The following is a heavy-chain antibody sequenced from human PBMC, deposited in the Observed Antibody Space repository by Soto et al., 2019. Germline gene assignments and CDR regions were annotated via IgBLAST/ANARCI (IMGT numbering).Heavy chain of an antibody. Sequence: ETLSLTCAVYGGCFSGYYWSWIRQPPGKGLEWIGEINHSGSTNYNPSLKSRVTISVDTSKNQFSLKLSSVTAADTAVYYCARGPLGYCSSTSCYFRRGYYYYYYMDVWGKGTTVTVSS. J-gene: IGHJ6*03. CDR1: GGCFSGYY. V-gene: IGHV4-34*01. D-gene: IGHD2-2*01. CDR2: INHSGST. CDR3: ARGPLGYCSSTSCYFRRGYYYYYYMDV.